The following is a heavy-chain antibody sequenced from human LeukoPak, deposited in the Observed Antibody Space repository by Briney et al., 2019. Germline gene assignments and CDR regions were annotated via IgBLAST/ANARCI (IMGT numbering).Heavy chain of an antibody. CDR2: ISGSGGST. Sequence: GGSLRLSCAASGFTFSSYAMSWVRQAPGKGLEWVSDISGSGGSTYYADSVKGRFTISRDNSKNSLYLQMNSLRAEDTAFYYCARVQQYDKFDYWGQGTLVTVSS. CDR1: GFTFSSYA. V-gene: IGHV3-23*01. CDR3: ARVQQYDKFDY. J-gene: IGHJ4*02. D-gene: IGHD3-22*01.